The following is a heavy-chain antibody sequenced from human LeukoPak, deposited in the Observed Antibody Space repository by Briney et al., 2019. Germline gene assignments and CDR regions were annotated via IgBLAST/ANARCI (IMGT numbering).Heavy chain of an antibody. CDR2: INGGDDGP. V-gene: IGHV3-23*01. Sequence: QPGGSLRLSCTASGFTFSHYAMIWVRQTPGKGLEWVSAINGGDDGPYYADSVKGRFTISRDNSKNTLFLQMNNLRAEDTALYYCTRSLNYFTSGTSRRDFDSWGQGTLVTVSS. CDR1: GFTFSHYA. J-gene: IGHJ4*02. CDR3: TRSLNYFTSGTSRRDFDS. D-gene: IGHD3-10*01.